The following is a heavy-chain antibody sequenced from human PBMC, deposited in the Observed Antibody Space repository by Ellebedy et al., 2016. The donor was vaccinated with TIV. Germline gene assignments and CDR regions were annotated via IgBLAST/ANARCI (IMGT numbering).Heavy chain of an antibody. Sequence: SETLSLTCTVSGDSISRSSYYWGWIRQPPGKGLEWIGSIYYTGSTDYNPSLKSRVAISADPSKNQFSLRLSSVTAADTAVYYCARWFGELLYVRWFDPWGQGTLVTVSS. V-gene: IGHV4-39*01. CDR2: IYYTGST. D-gene: IGHD3-10*01. CDR3: ARWFGELLYVRWFDP. J-gene: IGHJ5*02. CDR1: GDSISRSSYY.